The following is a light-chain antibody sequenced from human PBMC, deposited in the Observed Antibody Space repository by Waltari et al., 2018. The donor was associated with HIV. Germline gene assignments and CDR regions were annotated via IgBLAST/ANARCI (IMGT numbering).Light chain of an antibody. Sequence: SYELTQPSSVSVSPGQTARIPCPGAELATNYARWFQQKPGQAPILVIYKDTERPSGIPERFSGSSSGTTVTLTISGAQVEDEADYFCYSAADKNVLFGGGTKLTVL. J-gene: IGLJ2*01. V-gene: IGLV3-27*01. CDR1: ELATNY. CDR2: KDT. CDR3: YSAADKNVL.